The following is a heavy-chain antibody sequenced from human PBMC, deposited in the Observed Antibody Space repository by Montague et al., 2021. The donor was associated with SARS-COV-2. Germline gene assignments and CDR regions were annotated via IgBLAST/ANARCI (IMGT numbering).Heavy chain of an antibody. Sequence: SETLSLTCSVSGDSMSGSNSYWGWIRQPPGKGLESIGSISYTGSTSYNASLKSRVTMSVDTSKNECSLRLSSVTASDTAVYYCARLYIQKTLVGASRRRWFDPWGQGTLVTVSS. J-gene: IGHJ5*02. V-gene: IGHV4-39*01. CDR1: GDSMSGSNSY. CDR3: ARLYIQKTLVGASRRRWFDP. D-gene: IGHD1-26*01. CDR2: ISYTGST.